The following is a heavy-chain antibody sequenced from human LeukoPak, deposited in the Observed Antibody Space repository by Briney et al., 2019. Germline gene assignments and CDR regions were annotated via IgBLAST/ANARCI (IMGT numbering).Heavy chain of an antibody. CDR1: GGTFTSYA. J-gene: IGHJ6*03. CDR3: ARVSGSGSSFYYYYYMDV. V-gene: IGHV1-69*13. CDR2: IIPIFGTA. D-gene: IGHD3-10*01. Sequence: ASVKVSCKASGGTFTSYAISWVRQAPGQGLEWMGGIIPIFGTANYAQKFQGRVTITADESTSTAYMELSSLRSEDKAVYYCARVSGSGSSFYYYYYMDVWGKGTTVTISS.